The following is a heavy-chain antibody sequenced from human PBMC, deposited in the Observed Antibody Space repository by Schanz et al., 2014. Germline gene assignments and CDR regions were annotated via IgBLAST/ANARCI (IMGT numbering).Heavy chain of an antibody. CDR2: ISSSSSYI. Sequence: EVQLVESGGCLVKPGGSLRLSCAASGFTFSSYSVNWVRQAPGKGLQWVSSISSSSSYIYYADSVKGRFTISRDNAKNSLYLQMNSLRAEDTAVYYCARARELLRGQYYFDYWGQGTLLAVSS. V-gene: IGHV3-21*01. D-gene: IGHD1-26*01. CDR1: GFTFSSYS. CDR3: ARARELLRGQYYFDY. J-gene: IGHJ4*02.